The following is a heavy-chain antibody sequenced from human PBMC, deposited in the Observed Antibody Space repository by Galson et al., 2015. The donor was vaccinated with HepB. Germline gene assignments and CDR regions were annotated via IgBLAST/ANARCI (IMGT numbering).Heavy chain of an antibody. CDR2: INAGNGNT. CDR1: GYTFTSYA. J-gene: IGHJ4*02. D-gene: IGHD3-10*01. CDR3: ARARITMVRGVTYYFDY. V-gene: IGHV1-3*01. Sequence: SVKVSCKASGYTFTSYAMHWVRQAPGQRLEWMGWINAGNGNTKYSQKFQGRVTITRDTSASTAYMELSSLRSEDTAVYYCARARITMVRGVTYYFDYWGQGTLVTVSS.